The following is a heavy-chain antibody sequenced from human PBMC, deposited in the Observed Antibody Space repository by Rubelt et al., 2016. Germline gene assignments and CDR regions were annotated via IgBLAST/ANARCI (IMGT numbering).Heavy chain of an antibody. J-gene: IGHJ4*02. CDR2: IYYSGST. CDR3: ARGTGYRDIDY. Sequence: QVQLQESGPGLVKPSETLSLTCTVSGGSISSYYWSWIRQPPGKGLEWIGYIYYSGSTNYNPSLKSRVTISVDTSKNQFSLKLSSVTAADTAVYYCARGTGYRDIDYWGQGTLVTVSS. CDR1: GGSISSYY. D-gene: IGHD5-18*01. V-gene: IGHV4-59*01.